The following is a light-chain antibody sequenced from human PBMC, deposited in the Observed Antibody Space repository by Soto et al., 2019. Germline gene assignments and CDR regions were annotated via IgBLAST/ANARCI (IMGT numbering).Light chain of an antibody. CDR1: SGHSNYA. V-gene: IGLV4-69*01. CDR2: LNSDGSH. J-gene: IGLJ1*01. Sequence: QLVLTQSPSASASLGASVKLTCTLSSGHSNYAIAWHQQQPEKGPRYLMKLNSDGSHSKGDGIPDRFSGSSSGAERYLTISSLQSEDEADYYCTSYTSTTTYVFGTGTKLTVL. CDR3: TSYTSTTTYV.